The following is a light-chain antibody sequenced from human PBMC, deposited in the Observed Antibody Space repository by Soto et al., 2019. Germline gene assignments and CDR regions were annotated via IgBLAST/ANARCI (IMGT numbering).Light chain of an antibody. CDR3: SSYASSSSYV. Sequence: QSVLTQPASVSGSPGQSITISCTGTSSDVGGYNYVSWYQQHPGKAPKLMIYEVTSRPSGVSYRFSGSKSGNSASLTISGLQAEDEADYYCSSYASSSSYVFGGGTKLTVL. V-gene: IGLV2-14*01. J-gene: IGLJ1*01. CDR2: EVT. CDR1: SSDVGGYNY.